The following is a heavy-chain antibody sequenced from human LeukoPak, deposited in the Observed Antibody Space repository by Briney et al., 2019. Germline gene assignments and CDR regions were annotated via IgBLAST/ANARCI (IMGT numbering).Heavy chain of an antibody. V-gene: IGHV3-74*01. CDR3: ARIIVEATGVDY. Sequence: GGSLRLSCVASGFTFSSYWMHWVRQTPGKGLVWVSRINTDGSHTDYADSVKGRFAVSRDNARNTLYLQMNSLRAEDTAVYYCARIIVEATGVDYWGQGTLVTVSS. CDR1: GFTFSSYW. D-gene: IGHD1-26*01. CDR2: INTDGSHT. J-gene: IGHJ4*02.